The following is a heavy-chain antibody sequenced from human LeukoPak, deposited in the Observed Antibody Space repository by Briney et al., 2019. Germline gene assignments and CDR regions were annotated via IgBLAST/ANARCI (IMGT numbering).Heavy chain of an antibody. CDR2: ISAYNGNT. CDR1: GYTFTSYG. CDR3: ARNGRFDYDLPSGDFDY. V-gene: IGHV1-18*01. D-gene: IGHD3-16*01. Sequence: GASVKVSCRASGYTFTSYGISWVRQAPGQGLEWMGWISAYNGNTNYAQKLQGRVTMTTDTSTSTAYMELRSLRSDDTAVYYCARNGRFDYDLPSGDFDYWGQGTLVTVSS. J-gene: IGHJ4*02.